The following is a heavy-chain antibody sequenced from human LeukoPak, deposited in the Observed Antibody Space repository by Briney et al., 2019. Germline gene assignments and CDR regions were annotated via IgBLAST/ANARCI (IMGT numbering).Heavy chain of an antibody. D-gene: IGHD1-26*01. J-gene: IGHJ6*03. CDR3: ARMELAPDYYYYYMDV. CDR1: GGSISSYY. CDR2: IYTSGST. Sequence: SETLSLTCTVSGGSISSYYWSWIRQPAAKGLEWIGRIYTSGSTNYNPSLKSRVTMSVDTSKNQFSLKLSSVTAADTAVYYCARMELAPDYYYYYMDVWGKGTTVTVSS. V-gene: IGHV4-4*07.